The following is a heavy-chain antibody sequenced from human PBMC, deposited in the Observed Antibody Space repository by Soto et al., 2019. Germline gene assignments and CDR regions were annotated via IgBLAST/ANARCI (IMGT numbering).Heavy chain of an antibody. CDR3: ARGDSTDCSNGVCSFFYNHDMDV. J-gene: IGHJ6*02. V-gene: IGHV1-2*04. CDR2: INPKSGGT. D-gene: IGHD2-8*01. Sequence: ASVKVSCKASGYSFTDYHIHWVRQAPGQGLEWLGRINPKSGGTSTAQKFQGWVTMTTDTSISTASMELTRLTSDDTAIYYCARGDSTDCSNGVCSFFYNHDMDVWGQGTKVTVSS. CDR1: GYSFTDYH.